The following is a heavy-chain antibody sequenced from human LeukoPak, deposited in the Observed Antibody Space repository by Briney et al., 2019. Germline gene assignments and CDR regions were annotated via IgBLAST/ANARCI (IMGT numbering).Heavy chain of an antibody. J-gene: IGHJ4*02. V-gene: IGHV3-11*04. Sequence: GGSLRLACAASGFTFSDYYVSWTRQPPGRALEWVSYVISVSSTIYYAASVKGRSTVARDNGTRSLYQHINSQPTKHTAINYCARDESSYCTGGCYIAAWGQGTLVTISS. CDR1: GFTFSDYY. CDR2: VISVSSTI. D-gene: IGHD2-8*02. CDR3: ARDESSYCTGGCYIAA.